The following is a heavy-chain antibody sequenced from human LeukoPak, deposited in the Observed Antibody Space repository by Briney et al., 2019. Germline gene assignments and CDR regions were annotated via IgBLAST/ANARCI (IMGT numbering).Heavy chain of an antibody. D-gene: IGHD2-15*01. CDR2: ISAYNGNT. J-gene: IGHJ6*02. CDR3: ARQTDLNIVVVVAAKTHGMDV. Sequence: GASVKVSCKASGYTFTSYGISWVRQAPGQGLEWMGWISAYNGNTNYAQKLQGRVTMTTDTSTSTAYMELRSLRSDDTAVYYCARQTDLNIVVVVAAKTHGMDVWGQGTTVTVSS. CDR1: GYTFTSYG. V-gene: IGHV1-18*01.